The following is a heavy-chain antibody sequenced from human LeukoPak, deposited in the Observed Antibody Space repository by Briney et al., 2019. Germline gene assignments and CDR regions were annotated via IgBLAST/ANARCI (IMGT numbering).Heavy chain of an antibody. CDR1: GYTFTSYG. V-gene: IGHV1-18*01. D-gene: IGHD3-10*01. CDR2: ISAYNGNT. CDR3: ARDARVRGVYYYYGMDV. J-gene: IGHJ6*02. Sequence: ASVKVSCKASGYTFTSYGISWVRQAPGQGLEWMGWISAYNGNTNYAQKLQGRVTMTTDTSTSTAYMELRSLRSDDTAVYYCARDARVRGVYYYYGMDVWGQGTTVTVSS.